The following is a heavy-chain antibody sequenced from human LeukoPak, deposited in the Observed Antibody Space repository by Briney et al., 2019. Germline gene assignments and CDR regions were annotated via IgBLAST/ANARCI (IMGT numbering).Heavy chain of an antibody. V-gene: IGHV1-2*02. J-gene: IGHJ5*01. CDR1: GYTFTGYY. Sequence: ASVKVSCKASGYTFTGYYLHWVRQAPGQGLEWMGCVNPNSGDTNYAQKFQGSVTMTRDTSISTVYMELSRLRSDDTAVYYCARASGSYWWFDSWGQGTLVTISS. D-gene: IGHD1-26*01. CDR3: ARASGSYWWFDS. CDR2: VNPNSGDT.